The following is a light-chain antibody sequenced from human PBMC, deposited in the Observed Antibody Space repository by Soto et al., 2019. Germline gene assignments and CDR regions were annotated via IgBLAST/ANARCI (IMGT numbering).Light chain of an antibody. V-gene: IGLV2-14*02. CDR2: EVN. J-gene: IGLJ1*01. Sequence: QSPLAQPASVSGSPGQSITISCTGTSSDIGNFRLVSWYQQHPGKVPKVVMFEVNKRPSWVSNRFSGSRSGKTASLTISGLHTEDEADYYCSSYTTTSSVFRTGTKVTVL. CDR3: SSYTTTSSV. CDR1: SSDIGNFRL.